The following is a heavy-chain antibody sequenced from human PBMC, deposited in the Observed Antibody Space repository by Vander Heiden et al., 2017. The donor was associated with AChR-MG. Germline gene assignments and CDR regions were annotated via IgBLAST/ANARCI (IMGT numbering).Heavy chain of an antibody. CDR3: ASREERLPVDAWYFDL. CDR2: INHSGST. D-gene: IGHD4-17*01. V-gene: IGHV4-34*01. Sequence: QVQLQQWGAGLLKPSETLSLTCAVYGGSFSGYYWSWIRQPPGKGLEWIGEINHSGSTNYNPSLKSRVTISVDTSKNQFSLKLSSVTAADTAVYYCASREERLPVDAWYFDLWGRGTLVTVSS. J-gene: IGHJ2*01. CDR1: GGSFSGYY.